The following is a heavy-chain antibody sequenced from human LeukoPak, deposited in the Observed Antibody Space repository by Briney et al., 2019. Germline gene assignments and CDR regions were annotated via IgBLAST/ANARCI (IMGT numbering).Heavy chain of an antibody. Sequence: GGSLRLSCAASGFTFSSYSMNWVRQAPGKGLEWVSSISSSSSYIYYADSVKGRFTISRDNAKNSLYLQMNSLRAEDTAVYYCARVRGETMATTPVSYWGQGTLVTVSS. V-gene: IGHV3-21*01. CDR3: ARVRGETMATTPVSY. CDR2: ISSSSSYI. CDR1: GFTFSSYS. D-gene: IGHD4/OR15-4a*01. J-gene: IGHJ4*02.